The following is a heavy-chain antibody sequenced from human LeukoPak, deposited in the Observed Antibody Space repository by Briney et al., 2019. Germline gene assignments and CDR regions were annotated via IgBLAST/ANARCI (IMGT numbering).Heavy chain of an antibody. CDR1: GGSMTNVY. D-gene: IGHD3-3*02. Sequence: PSETLSLTCTVSGGSMTNVYWSWIRQPPGKGLEWIGYIYYSGTTSYNPSLKSRVTISVESKNQFSLKLRSVTAADTAVYYCASLAYYYYYMDVWGKGTTVTVSS. V-gene: IGHV4-59*01. CDR2: IYYSGTT. CDR3: ASLAYYYYYMDV. J-gene: IGHJ6*03.